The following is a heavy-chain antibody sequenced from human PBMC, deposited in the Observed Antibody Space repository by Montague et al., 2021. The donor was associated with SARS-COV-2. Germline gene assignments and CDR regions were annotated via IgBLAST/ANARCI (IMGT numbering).Heavy chain of an antibody. CDR2: INYSGST. J-gene: IGHJ3*02. V-gene: IGHV4-59*12. CDR3: ARARITTIVVVNAFDI. CDR1: GGSISSYY. D-gene: IGHD3-22*01. Sequence: SETLSLTCTVAGGSISSYYWSWIRQPPGKGLEWIGYINYSGSTNXXPSLKSRVTISVDTSKNQFSLKLSSVTAADTAVYYCARARITTIVVVNAFDIWGQGTMVTVSS.